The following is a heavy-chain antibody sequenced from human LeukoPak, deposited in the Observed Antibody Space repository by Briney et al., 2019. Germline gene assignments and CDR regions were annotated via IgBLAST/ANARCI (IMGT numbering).Heavy chain of an antibody. CDR1: GFTFSSYW. V-gene: IGHV4-59*01. J-gene: IGHJ6*03. Sequence: GSLRLSCAASGFTFSSYWMSWVRQPPGKGLEWIGYIYYSGSTNYNPSLKSRVTISLDTSKNQFSLKLSSVTAADTAVYYCARDGAHKNHYYSYYYMDVWGKGTTVTVSS. CDR3: ARDGAHKNHYYSYYYMDV. D-gene: IGHD3-16*01. CDR2: IYYSGST.